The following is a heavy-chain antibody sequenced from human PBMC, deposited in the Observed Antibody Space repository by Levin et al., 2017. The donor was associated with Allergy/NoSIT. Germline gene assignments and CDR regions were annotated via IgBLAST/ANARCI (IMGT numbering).Heavy chain of an antibody. V-gene: IGHV4-39*01. CDR2: IYYSGST. J-gene: IGHJ4*02. CDR3: ARGGLYGVPRTGLN. D-gene: IGHD4-17*01. CDR1: GGSISSSSYY. Sequence: SETLSLTCTVSGGSISSSSYYWGWIRQPPGTGLEWIGSIYYSGSTYYNPSLKSRVTISVDTSKNQFSLKLSSVTAADTAVYYCARGGLYGVPRTGLNWGQGTLVTVSS.